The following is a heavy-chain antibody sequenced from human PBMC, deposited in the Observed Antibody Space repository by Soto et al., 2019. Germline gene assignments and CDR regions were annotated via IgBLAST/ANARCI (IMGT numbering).Heavy chain of an antibody. V-gene: IGHV4-34*01. CDR3: PRGPITTTPRFDP. J-gene: IGHJ5*02. Sequence: QVQLQQWGAGLLKPSETLSLTCAVYGGSFSGYYWSWIRQPPGKGLEWIGEINHSGSTNYNPSLKSRVTISVDTSKNQFSLKLSSVTAADTAVYYCPRGPITTTPRFDPWGQGTLVTVSS. CDR1: GGSFSGYY. CDR2: INHSGST. D-gene: IGHD3-22*01.